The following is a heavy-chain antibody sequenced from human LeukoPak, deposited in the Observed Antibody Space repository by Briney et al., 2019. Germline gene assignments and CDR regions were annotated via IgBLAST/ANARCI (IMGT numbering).Heavy chain of an antibody. V-gene: IGHV3-30*04. Sequence: GTSLRLSYAASGFSFRRYDMHWARQAPGKGLEWVAATSYDGTSELYADFVKGRFSISRDNSRNTLSLQMDTLRPEDTAIYYCARAKGLAGSYLDNWFDPWGQGTRVIVSS. D-gene: IGHD1-26*01. CDR1: GFSFRRYD. CDR3: ARAKGLAGSYLDNWFDP. CDR2: TSYDGTSE. J-gene: IGHJ5*02.